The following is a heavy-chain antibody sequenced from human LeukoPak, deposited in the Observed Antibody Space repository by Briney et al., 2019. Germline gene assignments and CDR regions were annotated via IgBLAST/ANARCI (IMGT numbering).Heavy chain of an antibody. CDR2: ISSSSTSI. D-gene: IGHD1-26*01. Sequence: GGSLRLSCVASGFTFSTYSMNWVRQAPGKGLEWISYISSSSTSIYYADSVKGPFTISRDNAKNSLYLQMNSLRDGDTAVYYCARGNAVGASLFDYWGQGTLVTVSS. J-gene: IGHJ4*02. CDR1: GFTFSTYS. CDR3: ARGNAVGASLFDY. V-gene: IGHV3-48*02.